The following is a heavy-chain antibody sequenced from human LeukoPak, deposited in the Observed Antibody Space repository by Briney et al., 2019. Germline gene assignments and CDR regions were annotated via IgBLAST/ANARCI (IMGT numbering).Heavy chain of an antibody. J-gene: IGHJ4*02. V-gene: IGHV3-53*01. CDR3: ARGFPYYNGSGSSHFDY. CDR2: IYSGGST. Sequence: GGSLRLSCAASGFTVSSNYMSWVRQAPGKGLGWVSVIYSGGSTYYADSVKGRFTISRDNSKNTLYLQMNSLRAEDTAVYYCARGFPYYNGSGSSHFDYWGQGTLVTVSS. D-gene: IGHD3-10*01. CDR1: GFTVSSNY.